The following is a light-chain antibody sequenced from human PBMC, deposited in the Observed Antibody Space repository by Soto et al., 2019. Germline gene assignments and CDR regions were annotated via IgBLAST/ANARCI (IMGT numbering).Light chain of an antibody. CDR1: SSDVGGYNY. V-gene: IGLV2-11*01. Sequence: QSVMTQPHSVSGSPGQSVTISCTGTSSDVGGYNYVSWYQQHPGKAPKLMIYDVSKRPSGVPDRFSGSKSGNTASLTISGLQAEDEADYYCCSYAGSYPSEIFGTGPNVTV. CDR2: DVS. CDR3: CSYAGSYPSEI. J-gene: IGLJ1*01.